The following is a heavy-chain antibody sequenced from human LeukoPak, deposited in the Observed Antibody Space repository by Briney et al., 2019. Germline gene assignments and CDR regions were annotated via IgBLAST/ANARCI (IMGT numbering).Heavy chain of an antibody. D-gene: IGHD3-10*01. J-gene: IGHJ4*02. CDR2: IWYDGSNK. CDR3: ARDPTPEYYYGSGILGIDY. V-gene: IGHV3-33*01. CDR1: GFTFSSYG. Sequence: GGSLRLSCAASGFTFSSYGMHWVRQAPGKGLEWVAVIWYDGSNKYYADSVKGRFTISRDNSKNTLYLQMNSLRAEDTAVYYCARDPTPEYYYGSGILGIDYWGQGTLVTVSS.